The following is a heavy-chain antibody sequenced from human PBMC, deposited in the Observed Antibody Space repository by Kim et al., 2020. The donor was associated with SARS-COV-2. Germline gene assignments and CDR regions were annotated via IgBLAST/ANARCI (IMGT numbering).Heavy chain of an antibody. Sequence: KTKYSRRSQGRVPITRDKSASTAYMERSSLRSEETAVYYCARDKLVVFDPWGQGTLVTVSS. D-gene: IGHD2-15*01. J-gene: IGHJ5*02. CDR3: ARDKLVVFDP. CDR2: KT. V-gene: IGHV1-3*01.